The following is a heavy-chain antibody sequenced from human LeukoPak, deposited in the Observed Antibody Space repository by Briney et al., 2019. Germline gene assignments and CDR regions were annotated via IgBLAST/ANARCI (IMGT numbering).Heavy chain of an antibody. D-gene: IGHD2-2*01. J-gene: IGHJ6*02. V-gene: IGHV3-23*01. Sequence: PGGSLRLSCAASGFTFSSYVMSWVRQAPGKGLEWVSAISGSGTNTFYADSVKGRFTISRDNSKNTLYLQLNSLRAEDTAVYYCAADRYCSSTACVVAYWGQGTTVTVSS. CDR2: ISGSGTNT. CDR3: AADRYCSSTACVVAY. CDR1: GFTFSSYV.